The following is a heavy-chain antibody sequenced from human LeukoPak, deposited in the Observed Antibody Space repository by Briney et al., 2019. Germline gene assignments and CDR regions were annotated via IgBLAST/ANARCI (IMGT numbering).Heavy chain of an antibody. CDR1: GYTFTSYD. Sequence: GASVKVSCKASGYTFTSYDINWVRQAPGQGLEWMGGIIPIFGTANYAQKFQGRVTITADESTSTAYMELSSLRSEDTAVYYCARAPIERYYYYMDVWGKGTTVTISS. CDR3: ARAPIERYYYYMDV. V-gene: IGHV1-69*13. CDR2: IIPIFGTA. J-gene: IGHJ6*03. D-gene: IGHD1-1*01.